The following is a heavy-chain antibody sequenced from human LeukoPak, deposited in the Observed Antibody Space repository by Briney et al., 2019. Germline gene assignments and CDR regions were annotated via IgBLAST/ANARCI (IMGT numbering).Heavy chain of an antibody. Sequence: SGTLSLTCTVSGGSISSGSYYWSWIRQPAGKGLEWIGRIYTSGSTNYNPSLKSRVTISVDTSKNQFSLKLSFVTAADTAVYYCARDRGIAIDYWGQGTLVTVSS. CDR1: GGSISSGSYY. D-gene: IGHD6-13*01. J-gene: IGHJ4*02. CDR3: ARDRGIAIDY. CDR2: IYTSGST. V-gene: IGHV4-61*02.